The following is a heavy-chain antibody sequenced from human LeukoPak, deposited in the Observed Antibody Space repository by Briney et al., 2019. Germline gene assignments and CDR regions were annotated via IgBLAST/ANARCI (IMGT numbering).Heavy chain of an antibody. CDR2: INHSGST. J-gene: IGHJ4*02. CDR3: ARAELRMALDY. D-gene: IGHD1-14*01. V-gene: IGHV4-34*01. CDR1: GGSFSGYY. Sequence: SETLSLTCAVYGGSFSGYYWSWIRQPPGKGLEWIGEINHSGSTNYNPSLKSRVTISVDTSKNQFSLKLSSVTAADTAVYYCARAELRMALDYWGQGTLVTVSS.